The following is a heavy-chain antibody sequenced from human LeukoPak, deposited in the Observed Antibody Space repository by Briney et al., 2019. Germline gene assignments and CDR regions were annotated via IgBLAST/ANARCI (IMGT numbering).Heavy chain of an antibody. CDR3: VRDFRTQLDGYSPPYHFDY. J-gene: IGHJ4*02. CDR2: ISSGSSHI. CDR1: GFTFSTHS. Sequence: GGSLRLSCAASGFTFSTHSMSWVRQSPGKGLERVSSISSGSSHIYYADSMKGRLTISRDNAKNSLFLQMNSLRAEDTAVYYCVRDFRTQLDGYSPPYHFDYWGQGALVTVSS. D-gene: IGHD5-24*01. V-gene: IGHV3-21*01.